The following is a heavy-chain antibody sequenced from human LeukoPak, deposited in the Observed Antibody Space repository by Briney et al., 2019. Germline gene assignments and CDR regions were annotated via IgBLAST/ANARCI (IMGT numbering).Heavy chain of an antibody. Sequence: GGSLRLSCAASGFTFSSYSMNWVRQAPGKGLEWVSSISSSSSYIYYADSVKGRFTISRDNSKNTLYLQMNSLRAEDTAVYYCAKGYSSSWYRDAFDIWGQGTMVTVSS. V-gene: IGHV3-21*04. CDR1: GFTFSSYS. CDR3: AKGYSSSWYRDAFDI. CDR2: ISSSSSYI. D-gene: IGHD6-13*01. J-gene: IGHJ3*02.